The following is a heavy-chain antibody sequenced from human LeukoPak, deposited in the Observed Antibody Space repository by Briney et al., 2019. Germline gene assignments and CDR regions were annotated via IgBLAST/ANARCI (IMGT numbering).Heavy chain of an antibody. CDR3: ARNGDMYGSGSSLVY. CDR2: INPNRGNT. CDR1: GYTFTISD. J-gene: IGHJ4*02. Sequence: ASVKVSCKASGYTFTISDINWFRQAPGQGPEWMGWINPNRGNTGYAQKFQGRVTISRDTSISTAYMELSSLRAEDTAVYYCARNGDMYGSGSSLVYWGQGALVTVSS. D-gene: IGHD3-10*01. V-gene: IGHV1-8*03.